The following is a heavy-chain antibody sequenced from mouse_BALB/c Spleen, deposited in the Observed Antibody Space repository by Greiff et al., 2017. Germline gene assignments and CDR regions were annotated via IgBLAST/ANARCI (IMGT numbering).Heavy chain of an antibody. V-gene: IGHV5-6-5*01. Sequence: EVKLQESGGGLVKPGGSLKLSCAASGFTFSSYAMSWVRQTPEKRLEWVASISSGGSTYYPDSVKGRFTISRDNARNILYLQMSSLRSEDTAMYYCARGSYDGGSGYAMDYWGQGTSVTVSS. CDR2: ISSGGST. CDR3: ARGSYDGGSGYAMDY. J-gene: IGHJ4*01. CDR1: GFTFSSYA. D-gene: IGHD2-3*01.